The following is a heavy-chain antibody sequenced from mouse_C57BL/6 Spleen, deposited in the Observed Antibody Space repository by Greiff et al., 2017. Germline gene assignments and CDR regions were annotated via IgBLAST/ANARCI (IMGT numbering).Heavy chain of an antibody. J-gene: IGHJ3*01. V-gene: IGHV1-54*01. CDR1: GYAFTNYL. CDR3: ARSGDYAWFAY. Sequence: QVQLQQSGAELVRPGTSVKVSCKASGYAFTNYLIEWVKQRPGQGLEWIGVINPGSGGTNYNEKFKGKATLTADKSSSTAYMQLSSLTSEDSAVYFCARSGDYAWFAYWGQGTLVTVFA. CDR2: INPGSGGT. D-gene: IGHD2-4*01.